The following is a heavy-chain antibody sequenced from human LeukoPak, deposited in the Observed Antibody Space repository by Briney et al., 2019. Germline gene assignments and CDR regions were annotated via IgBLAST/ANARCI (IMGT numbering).Heavy chain of an antibody. Sequence: PGGSLRLSCAASGFTFVNYGFHWVRQAPVKALEWVAFISYNGNQKYRDSVKGRFTISRDNSKNTLYLQMNGLRPEDTAVYYCARDPLDISRWANAFDTWGQGTMVTVSS. D-gene: IGHD2-2*03. V-gene: IGHV3-30-3*01. CDR2: ISYNGNQ. CDR1: GFTFVNYG. CDR3: ARDPLDISRWANAFDT. J-gene: IGHJ3*02.